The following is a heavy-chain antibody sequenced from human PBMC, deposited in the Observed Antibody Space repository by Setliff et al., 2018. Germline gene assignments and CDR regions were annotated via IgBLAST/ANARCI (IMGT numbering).Heavy chain of an antibody. J-gene: IGHJ5*02. CDR2: IYTSGII. Sequence: SETLSLTCTVSDGSISTYYWSWIRQPPGRGLEYIGYIYTSGIINYNPSLKSRVTMSLDTSKNQFSLKLTSVTAADTAVYYCARHPTGFPNWFDVWGQGTLVTVSS. D-gene: IGHD3-9*01. CDR3: ARHPTGFPNWFDV. CDR1: DGSISTYY. V-gene: IGHV4-59*08.